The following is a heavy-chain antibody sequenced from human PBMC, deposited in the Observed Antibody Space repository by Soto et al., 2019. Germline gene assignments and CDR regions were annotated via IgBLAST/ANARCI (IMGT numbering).Heavy chain of an antibody. Sequence: EVQLLKSGGGLVQPGGSLRLSCAASGFTFSSYAMKWVRQAPGKGLEWVSLIGESGTPTYYAGSVKGRFTMSRDNSGNALFLEMYGLRAVDTAVYYCARYIPGVRYYGMDVWGQGTTVTVSS. CDR1: GFTFSSYA. CDR2: IGESGTPT. CDR3: ARYIPGVRYYGMDV. D-gene: IGHD2-2*01. V-gene: IGHV3-23*01. J-gene: IGHJ6*02.